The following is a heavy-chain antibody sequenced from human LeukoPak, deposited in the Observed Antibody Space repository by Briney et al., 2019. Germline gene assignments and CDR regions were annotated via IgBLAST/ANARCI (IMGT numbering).Heavy chain of an antibody. CDR2: INPSGGST. V-gene: IGHV1-46*01. Sequence: GASVKVSCKASGYTFTSYYMHWVRQAPGQGLEWMGIINPSGGSTSYVQKFQGRVTMTRDMSTSTVYMELSSLRSEDTAVYYCARDSYSSSVIYYYYYMDVWGKGTTVTVSS. CDR3: ARDSYSSSVIYYYYYMDV. J-gene: IGHJ6*03. D-gene: IGHD6-6*01. CDR1: GYTFTSYY.